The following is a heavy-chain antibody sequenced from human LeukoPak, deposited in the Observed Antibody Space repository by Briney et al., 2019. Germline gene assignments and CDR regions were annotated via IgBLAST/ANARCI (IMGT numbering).Heavy chain of an antibody. Sequence: SGTLSLTCAVSGDSISSSNWWSWVRQPPGKGLEWIGEIFHSGNTNYNPSLKSRVTISVDKSKNHFSLKLSSVTAADTAVYYCARVYSSSWYVAFDYWGQGTLVTVSS. CDR3: ARVYSSSWYVAFDY. V-gene: IGHV4-4*02. CDR2: IFHSGNT. J-gene: IGHJ4*02. D-gene: IGHD6-13*01. CDR1: GDSISSSNW.